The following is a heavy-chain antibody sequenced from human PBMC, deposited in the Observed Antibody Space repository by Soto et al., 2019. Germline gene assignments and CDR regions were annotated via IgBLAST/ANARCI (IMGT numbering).Heavy chain of an antibody. Sequence: SETLSLTCTVSGGSISSGGYYWSWIRQHPGKGLEWIGNFYYSGSTNYNPSLKSRVTMSVDTSKNQFSLKLISVTAADTAVYYCAREGNLGRWLQPLDYWGQGTLVTVSS. CDR2: FYYSGST. CDR1: GGSISSGGYY. V-gene: IGHV4-61*08. D-gene: IGHD5-12*01. CDR3: AREGNLGRWLQPLDY. J-gene: IGHJ4*02.